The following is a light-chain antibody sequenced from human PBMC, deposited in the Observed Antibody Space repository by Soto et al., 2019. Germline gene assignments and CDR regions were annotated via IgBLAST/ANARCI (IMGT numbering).Light chain of an antibody. J-gene: IGKJ5*01. CDR3: QQWHSSPSIT. CDR2: SAS. CDR1: QSVSVN. Sequence: EVVLTQSPAILSLSPGERATLSCRASQSVSVNLGWYQQKPGQAPRPLIYSASDRAPGIPARFSGSGSGTDFTLTISSLEPEDFAVYFCQQWHSSPSITFGQGTRLEIK. V-gene: IGKV3-11*01.